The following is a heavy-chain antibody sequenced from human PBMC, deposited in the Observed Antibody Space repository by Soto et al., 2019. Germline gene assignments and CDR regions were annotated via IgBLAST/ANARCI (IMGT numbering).Heavy chain of an antibody. D-gene: IGHD3-3*01. J-gene: IGHJ4*02. CDR1: GFTFSNYV. CDR2: VSHDGSTT. CDR3: ARDLDWVLYVY. Sequence: GGSLRLSCAASGFTFSNYVMHWVRQAPGKGLVWVSRVSHDGSTTSYADSVKGRFTIPRDNSKNTLYLQMNSLRDEDTAVYYCARDLDWVLYVYCGQGTPVTVSS. V-gene: IGHV3-74*01.